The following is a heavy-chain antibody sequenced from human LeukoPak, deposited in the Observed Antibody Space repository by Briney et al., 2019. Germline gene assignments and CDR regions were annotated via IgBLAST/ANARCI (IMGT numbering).Heavy chain of an antibody. CDR1: GFTFSSYI. V-gene: IGHV3-21*01. D-gene: IGHD6-13*01. CDR2: ISSSSSYI. Sequence: PGGSLRLSCAASGFTFSSYIMNWVRQAPGKGLEWVSSISSSSSYIYYADSVKGRFTISRDNAKNSLYLQMNSLRAEDTAVYYCARDLLLRQLVRGIDYWGQGTLVTVSS. CDR3: ARDLLLRQLVRGIDY. J-gene: IGHJ4*02.